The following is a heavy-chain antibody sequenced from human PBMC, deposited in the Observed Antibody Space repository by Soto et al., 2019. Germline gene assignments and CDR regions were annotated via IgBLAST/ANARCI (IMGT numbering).Heavy chain of an antibody. CDR1: YGSINSYF. CDR2: IHYSGSS. Sequence: PSETLSLTCSVSYGSINSYFWSWIRHPPGNGLEWIGYIHYSGSSNYNPSLKSRVTMSVDSSKNQFSLELSSLTAADTAVYYCARVNQLAPKRNAFDIWGQGTKVTVSS. D-gene: IGHD1-1*01. J-gene: IGHJ3*02. CDR3: ARVNQLAPKRNAFDI. V-gene: IGHV4-59*01.